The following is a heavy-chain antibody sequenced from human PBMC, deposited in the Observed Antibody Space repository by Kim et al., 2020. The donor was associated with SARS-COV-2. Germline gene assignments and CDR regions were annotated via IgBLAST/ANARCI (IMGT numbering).Heavy chain of an antibody. D-gene: IGHD5-12*01. Sequence: SETLSLTCTVSGGTISSSGFYWGWTRQPPGMGLEWIGSIYYSGSTYYNPSLNSRVTISVDTSKIQFPLKLSSVTAADTAVYYCASHSALGWLQMGAFDIWGQGTTVTVSS. CDR1: GGTISSSGFY. J-gene: IGHJ3*02. V-gene: IGHV4-39*01. CDR3: ASHSALGWLQMGAFDI. CDR2: IYYSGST.